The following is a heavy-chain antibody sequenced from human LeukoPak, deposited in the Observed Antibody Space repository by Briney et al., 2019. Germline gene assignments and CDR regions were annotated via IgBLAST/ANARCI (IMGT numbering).Heavy chain of an antibody. Sequence: GGYLRPSCAASGFTFSSYSMNWVRQAPGKGLVWVSSISSSSSYIYYADSVKGRFTISRDNAKNSMYLQMNSLRAEDTAVYYCASGRAGAAGPDYWGQGTLVTVSS. CDR1: GFTFSSYS. CDR2: ISSSSSYI. V-gene: IGHV3-21*01. CDR3: ASGRAGAAGPDY. J-gene: IGHJ4*02. D-gene: IGHD6-13*01.